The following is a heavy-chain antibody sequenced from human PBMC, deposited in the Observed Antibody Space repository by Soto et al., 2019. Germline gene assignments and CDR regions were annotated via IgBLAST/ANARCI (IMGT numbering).Heavy chain of an antibody. V-gene: IGHV4-59*11. J-gene: IGHJ4*02. D-gene: IGHD6-19*01. CDR1: VGSISCHY. Sequence: SETLSLTCTVSVGSISCHYWTWIRQPPGKGLEWIGYIFYSGNTNYNPSLRSRVTISVDTSKNQFSLKLNSVTTADTAMYYCARVGSSGWSPDYWGQGTLVTVSS. CDR2: IFYSGNT. CDR3: ARVGSSGWSPDY.